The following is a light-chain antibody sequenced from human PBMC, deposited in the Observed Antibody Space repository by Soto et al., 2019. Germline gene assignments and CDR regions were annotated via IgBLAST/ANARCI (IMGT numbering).Light chain of an antibody. V-gene: IGKV1-39*01. J-gene: IGKJ5*01. Sequence: DIQMTQSPSSLPASVGHRVTIISRASQSIAGYLNWYQQKPGKAPKLLIYAASSLQSGVPSRFSGSGSGTDFTLTISSLQPEDFATYYCQQSYSTPITFGQGTRLEIK. CDR2: AAS. CDR3: QQSYSTPIT. CDR1: QSIAGY.